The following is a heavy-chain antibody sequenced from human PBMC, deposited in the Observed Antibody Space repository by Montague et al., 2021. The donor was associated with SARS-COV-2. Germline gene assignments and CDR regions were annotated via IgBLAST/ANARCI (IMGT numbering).Heavy chain of an antibody. CDR1: GDSVARNSAT. CDR3: TSGREGNYNVMDV. J-gene: IGHJ6*02. Sequence: CAISGDSVARNSATSNGDTQYPSTGLEWVGRTYYRSKWYNDYAVSVRGRVTINPDTSKNQFSLQLNSVTPEDTAIYYCTSGREGNYNVMDVWGRGTTVTVSS. CDR2: TYYRSKWYN. V-gene: IGHV6-1*01. D-gene: IGHD1-1*01.